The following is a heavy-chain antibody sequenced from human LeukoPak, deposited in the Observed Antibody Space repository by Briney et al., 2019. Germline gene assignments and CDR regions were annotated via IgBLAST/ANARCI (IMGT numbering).Heavy chain of an antibody. J-gene: IGHJ4*02. CDR2: IKQDGSEK. CDR1: GFSLSSYW. D-gene: IGHD2/OR15-2a*01. CDR3: TRDTGPPQWRILNYFDY. V-gene: IGHV3-7*03. Sequence: GGSLRLSCAASGFSLSSYWMTWVRQAPGKGLEWVANIKQDGSEKNYVDSVKGRFTISRDNAKNSLYLQMNSLKTEDTAVYYCTRDTGPPQWRILNYFDYWGQGTLVTVSS.